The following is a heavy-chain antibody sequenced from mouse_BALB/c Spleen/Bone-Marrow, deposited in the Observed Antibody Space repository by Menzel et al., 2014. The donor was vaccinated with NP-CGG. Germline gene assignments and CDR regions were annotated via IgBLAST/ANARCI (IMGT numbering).Heavy chain of an antibody. V-gene: IGHV7-3*02. J-gene: IGHJ1*01. CDR3: ARDDYRYDGWYFDV. Sequence: EVKLVESGGGLVQPGGSLILSCAPSGFTFTDYYMSWVRQPPGKALEWLGFIRNKANGYTTEYSASVKGRFTISRDNSQSILYLQMNTLRAEDSATYYCARDDYRYDGWYFDVWGAGTTVTVSS. CDR2: IRNKANGYTT. CDR1: GFTFTDYY. D-gene: IGHD2-14*01.